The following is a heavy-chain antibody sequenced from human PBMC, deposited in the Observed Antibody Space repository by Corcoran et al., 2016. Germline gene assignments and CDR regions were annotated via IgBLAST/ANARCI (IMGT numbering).Heavy chain of an antibody. V-gene: IGHV4-38-2*02. D-gene: IGHD3-10*01. CDR3: ARGLTYGSGTSY. Sequence: QVQLQESGPGLVKPSETLSLTCTVSGFSISSGQYWGWIRQPPVKGVEWIGNIYHTGTTYYNPSLKSRDTISMDTSKNQFSLKMTFVTAADTAVYYCARGLTYGSGTSYWGQGTLVTVSS. CDR2: IYHTGTT. CDR1: GFSISSGQY. J-gene: IGHJ4*02.